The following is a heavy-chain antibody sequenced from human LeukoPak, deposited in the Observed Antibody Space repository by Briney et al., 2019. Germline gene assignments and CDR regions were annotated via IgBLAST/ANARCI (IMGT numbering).Heavy chain of an antibody. J-gene: IGHJ4*02. CDR3: ARDTFQPGLIDS. V-gene: IGHV3-21*05. Sequence: PGGSLSLSCAASGFTFRLYAMNWVRQAPGKGLEWISYINDDSSDIHYAGSVRGRFTISRDDARKTLYLQLSSLRVEDTAVYYCARDTFQPGLIDSWGQGTLVTVSS. CDR2: INDDSSDI. D-gene: IGHD2-2*01. CDR1: GFTFRLYA.